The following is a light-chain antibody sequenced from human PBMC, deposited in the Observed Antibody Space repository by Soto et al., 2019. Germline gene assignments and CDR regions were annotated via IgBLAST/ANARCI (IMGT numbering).Light chain of an antibody. J-gene: IGKJ1*01. CDR1: QSVSSSY. Sequence: VLTQSAGPLSLSPGERATPSCGASQSVSSSYLVWHQQKHGQAPRLLIYAASRRATGIPDRFSGSGYGTDFNLTISRLEPEDFAVYYCQQYGSSPWTFGQGTKVDI. V-gene: IGKV3-20*01. CDR3: QQYGSSPWT. CDR2: AAS.